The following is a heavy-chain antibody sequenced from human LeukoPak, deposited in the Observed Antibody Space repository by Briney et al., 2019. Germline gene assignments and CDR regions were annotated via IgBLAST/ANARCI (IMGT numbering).Heavy chain of an antibody. CDR2: ISYDGSNK. J-gene: IGHJ4*02. V-gene: IGHV3-30*18. CDR1: GFTFSSYG. CDR3: AKTLSTARGGSGFDY. D-gene: IGHD3-10*01. Sequence: GGSLRLSCAASGFTFSSYGIHWVRQAPGKGLEWVAVISYDGSNKYYADSVKGRFTISRDNSKNTLYLQMNSLRAEDTAVYYCAKTLSTARGGSGFDYWGQGTLVTVSS.